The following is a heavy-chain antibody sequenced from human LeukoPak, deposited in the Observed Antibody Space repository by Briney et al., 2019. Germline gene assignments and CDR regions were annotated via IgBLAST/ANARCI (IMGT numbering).Heavy chain of an antibody. CDR3: ARTGGSGWPTPHYFDY. J-gene: IGHJ4*02. Sequence: ASVTVSCTASVYTFTTYGISGVRQAPGQGLEWMGWISAYNGNTNYGQKLQGRVTMTTDTSTSTAYMEMRSLRSDDTAVYYCARTGGSGWPTPHYFDYWGQGTLVTVSS. D-gene: IGHD6-19*01. CDR1: VYTFTTYG. V-gene: IGHV1-18*01. CDR2: ISAYNGNT.